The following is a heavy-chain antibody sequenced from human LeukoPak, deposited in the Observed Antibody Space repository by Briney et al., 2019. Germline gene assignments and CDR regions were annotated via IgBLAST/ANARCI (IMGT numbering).Heavy chain of an antibody. CDR1: GDSISRGGYY. D-gene: IGHD4-23*01. CDR2: IYYSGIT. J-gene: IGHJ2*01. Sequence: SQTLSLTCTVSGDSISRGGYYWTWIRQHPGKGLEWIGYIYYSGITYYNASLRSRVTLSVDTSRNQFSLKLSSVTAADTAVYYCARATDDGNWMGWYFDLWGRGTLATVSS. V-gene: IGHV4-31*03. CDR3: ARATDDGNWMGWYFDL.